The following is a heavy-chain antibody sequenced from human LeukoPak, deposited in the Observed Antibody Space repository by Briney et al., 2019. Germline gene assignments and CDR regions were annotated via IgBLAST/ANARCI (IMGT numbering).Heavy chain of an antibody. D-gene: IGHD3-22*01. J-gene: IGHJ4*02. CDR3: AGLVGRYSSGLYYYYFDY. Sequence: SGTLSLTCTVSGDSINSLDLWSWVRQPPGKGLEWIGEMYLSGTTHSNPSVKSRVTISIDKSKNQFFLNLSSVTATDTAVYYCAGLVGRYSSGLYYYYFDYWGQGTLVTVSS. CDR2: MYLSGTT. CDR1: GDSINSLDL. V-gene: IGHV4-4*02.